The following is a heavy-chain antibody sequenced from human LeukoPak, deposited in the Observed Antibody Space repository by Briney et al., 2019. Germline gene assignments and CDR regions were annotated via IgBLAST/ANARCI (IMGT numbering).Heavy chain of an antibody. V-gene: IGHV3-23*01. D-gene: IGHD3-16*02. Sequence: GRFTISRDNSKNTLSLQMNGLRPEDTAVYYCAKSWGYTRPYYNYMDVWGKGTTVPVSS. CDR3: AKSWGYTRPYYNYMDV. J-gene: IGHJ6*03.